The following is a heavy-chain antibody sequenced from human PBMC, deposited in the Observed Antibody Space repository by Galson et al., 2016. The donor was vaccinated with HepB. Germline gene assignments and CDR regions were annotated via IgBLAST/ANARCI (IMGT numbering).Heavy chain of an antibody. V-gene: IGHV2-5*01. J-gene: IGHJ4*02. Sequence: PALVKPTQTLTLTCTFSGFSLTSTAVGVGWFRQPPGKAPEWLALIYWNDDNRYSTSLKSRLTLTKDTSKNQVVLTMTNMDPVDTAKSYCAHGSGWVFDYWGQGILVTVSS. CDR2: IYWNDDN. CDR1: GFSLTSTAVG. D-gene: IGHD6-19*01. CDR3: AHGSGWVFDY.